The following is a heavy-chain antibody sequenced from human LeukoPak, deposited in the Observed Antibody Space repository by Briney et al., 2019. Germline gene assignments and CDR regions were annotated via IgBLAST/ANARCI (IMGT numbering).Heavy chain of an antibody. CDR1: GGSFSGYY. CDR3: ASLVGATGPFDY. CDR2: INHSGST. J-gene: IGHJ4*02. Sequence: KPSETLSLTCAVYGGSFSGYYWSWIRQPPGKGLEWIGEINHSGSTNYNPSLKSRVTISVDTSKNQFSLKLSSVTAADTAVYYCASLVGATGPFDYWGQGTLVTVSS. V-gene: IGHV4-34*01. D-gene: IGHD1-26*01.